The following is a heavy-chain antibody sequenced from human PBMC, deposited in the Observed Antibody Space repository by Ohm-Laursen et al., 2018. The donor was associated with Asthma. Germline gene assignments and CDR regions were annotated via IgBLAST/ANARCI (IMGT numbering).Heavy chain of an antibody. Sequence: GTLSLTCTLSGASFSTFYWHWIRQPPGKGLEWIGYIHDSGNTQYNPSLKSRVTISLDTSKRQFSLSLNSASAADTAVYYCARGVVSRTTPNWFDPWGQGTLVTVSS. CDR1: GASFSTFY. D-gene: IGHD2/OR15-2a*01. V-gene: IGHV4-59*01. CDR2: IHDSGNT. CDR3: ARGVVSRTTPNWFDP. J-gene: IGHJ5*02.